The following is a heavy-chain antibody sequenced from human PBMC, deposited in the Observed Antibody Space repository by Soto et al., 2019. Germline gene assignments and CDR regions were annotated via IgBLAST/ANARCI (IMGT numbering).Heavy chain of an antibody. D-gene: IGHD3-10*01. J-gene: IGHJ4*02. CDR2: ISGSSGTI. CDR3: ARDRAYYGTAGGDY. CDR1: GFTFSSYS. Sequence: GGSLRLSCAASGFTFSSYSMSWVRQAPGQGLEWISYISGSSGTIFYADSVKGRFTISRDNAKNSLYLQMNSLRAEDTAVYYCARDRAYYGTAGGDYWGQGTLVTVSS. V-gene: IGHV3-48*01.